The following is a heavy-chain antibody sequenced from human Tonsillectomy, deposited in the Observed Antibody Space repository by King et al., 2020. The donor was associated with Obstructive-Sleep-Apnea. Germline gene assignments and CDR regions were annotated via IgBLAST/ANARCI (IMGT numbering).Heavy chain of an antibody. D-gene: IGHD3-10*01. CDR1: GGSISRGDYY. J-gene: IGHJ4*02. Sequence: QLQESGPGLVKPSQTLSLTCTVSGGSISRGDYYWSWIRQPPGKGLEWIWYIYYSGSTYYNPSLESRVTISVETSKNQFSLRRGSLTAADTAVYYFARDGGRYYYGSGSYYYFDYWGQGTLVTVSS. CDR3: ARDGGRYYYGSGSYYYFDY. V-gene: IGHV4-30-4*01. CDR2: IYYSGST.